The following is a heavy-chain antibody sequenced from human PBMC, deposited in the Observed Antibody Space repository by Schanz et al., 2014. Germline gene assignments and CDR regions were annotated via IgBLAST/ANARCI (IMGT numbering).Heavy chain of an antibody. J-gene: IGHJ6*02. CDR2: IQHDGSRT. CDR3: ARQRSYFYAMDV. V-gene: IGHV3-33*05. Sequence: QVQLVESGGGVVQPGRSLRLSCAASGFTFSKYGMHWVRQAPGKGLEWVAFIQHDGSRTYYTASLKGRVTISRDNSQNMVYVEMNSLRAEDTAVYYCARQRSYFYAMDVWGQGTTVTVSS. CDR1: GFTFSKYG.